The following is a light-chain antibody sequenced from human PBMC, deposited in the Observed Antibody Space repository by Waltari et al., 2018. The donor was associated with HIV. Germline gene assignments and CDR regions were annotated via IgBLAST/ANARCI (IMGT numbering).Light chain of an antibody. CDR1: QSIISY. V-gene: IGKV1-39*01. CDR2: AAS. CDR3: QQSYSTPHT. J-gene: IGKJ4*01. Sequence: DIQMTQSPSSLYASVGDRVPITCRASQSIISYLNWYQQKPGKAPNLLIYAASSLQSGVPLRFSGSGSGTGFTLTISSLQPEDFATYYCQQSYSTPHTFGGGTKVEIK.